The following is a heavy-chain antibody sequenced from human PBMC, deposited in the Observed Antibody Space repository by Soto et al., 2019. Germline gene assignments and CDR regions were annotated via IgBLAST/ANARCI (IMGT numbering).Heavy chain of an antibody. J-gene: IGHJ6*02. CDR2: IRSKAYGGTT. Sequence: PGGSLRLSCTASGFTFGDYAMSWVRQAPGKGLEWVGFIRSKAYGGTTEYAASVKGRFTISRDDSKSIAYLQMNSLKTEDTAVYYCTREHRMVGVVSDCCYYKGVDVWGQGTTVTVSS. V-gene: IGHV3-49*04. D-gene: IGHD3-3*01. CDR1: GFTFGDYA. CDR3: TREHRMVGVVSDCCYYKGVDV.